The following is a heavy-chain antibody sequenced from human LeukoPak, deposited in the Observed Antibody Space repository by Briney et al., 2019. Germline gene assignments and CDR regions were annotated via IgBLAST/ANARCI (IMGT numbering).Heavy chain of an antibody. CDR3: ANRGYVTYYFDC. D-gene: IGHD5-18*01. Sequence: GGSLRLSCAASGFTVSSNYMSWVRQAPGKGLEWVSVIYSGGSTYYADSVKGRFTVSRDNSKNTLYLQMNSLRAEDTAVYYCANRGYVTYYFDCWGQGTLVTVSS. V-gene: IGHV3-53*01. CDR2: IYSGGST. CDR1: GFTVSSNY. J-gene: IGHJ4*02.